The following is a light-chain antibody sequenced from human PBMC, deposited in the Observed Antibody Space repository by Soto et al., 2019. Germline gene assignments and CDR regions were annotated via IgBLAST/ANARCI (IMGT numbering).Light chain of an antibody. CDR3: QQFNSYPIT. CDR1: QGISSN. V-gene: IGKV1-9*01. J-gene: IGKJ5*01. CDR2: AAS. Sequence: DIQLTQSPAVLSASVGDRVTITCRASQGISSNLAWYQQKPGKAPKLLIYAASTLQSGVPSRFSGSGSGTEFTLTISSLQPEDFATYYCQQFNSYPITFGQGTRLENK.